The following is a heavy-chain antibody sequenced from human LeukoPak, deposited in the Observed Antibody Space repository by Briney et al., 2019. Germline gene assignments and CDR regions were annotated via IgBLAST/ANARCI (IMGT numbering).Heavy chain of an antibody. D-gene: IGHD3-22*01. V-gene: IGHV4-59*01. CDR1: GGSISSYY. CDR2: VSYSGST. J-gene: IGHJ2*01. Sequence: SETLSLICTVSGGSISSYYWSWIRQPPGKGLEWIGYVSYSGSTNYNSTLKSRATISVDTSKNQFSLKLSSVTAADTAVYYCARRDSPFDLWGRGTLVTVS. CDR3: ARRDSPFDL.